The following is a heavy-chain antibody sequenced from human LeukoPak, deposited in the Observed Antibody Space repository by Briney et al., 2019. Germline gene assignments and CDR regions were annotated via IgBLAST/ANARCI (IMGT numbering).Heavy chain of an antibody. V-gene: IGHV3-21*04. CDR3: AKSTGSSSWFGYFDY. CDR1: GFTFSSYS. D-gene: IGHD6-13*01. J-gene: IGHJ4*02. CDR2: ISSSSSYI. Sequence: PGGSLRLSCAASGFTFSSYSMNWVRQAPGKGLEWVSSISSSSSYIYYADSVKGRFTISRDNAKNSLYLQMNSLRAEDTAVYYCAKSTGSSSWFGYFDYWGQGTLVTVSS.